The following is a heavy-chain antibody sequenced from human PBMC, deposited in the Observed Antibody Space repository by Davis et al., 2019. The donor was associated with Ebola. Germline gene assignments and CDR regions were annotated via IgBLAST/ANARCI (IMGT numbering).Heavy chain of an antibody. Sequence: GGSLRLSCVASGFIFSSNGMSWVRQAPGKGLEWVSGISGNTYYADSVKGRFTISRDNSKNTLYLQMNSLRLEDTAVYYCAKDLGQRRAPLDYWGQGTLVTVSS. D-gene: IGHD3-16*01. CDR2: ISGNT. V-gene: IGHV3-23*01. CDR1: GFIFSSNG. CDR3: AKDLGQRRAPLDY. J-gene: IGHJ4*02.